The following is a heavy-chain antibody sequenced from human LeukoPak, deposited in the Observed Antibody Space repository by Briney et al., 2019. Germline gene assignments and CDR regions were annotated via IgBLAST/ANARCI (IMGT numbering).Heavy chain of an antibody. V-gene: IGHV2-5*01. CDR2: IYWNDDK. CDR1: GFSLSTSGVG. J-gene: IGHJ3*02. CDR3: ARIRQVWFGELWNAFDI. Sequence: SGPTLVKPTQPLTLTCTFSGFSLSTSGVGVGWIRQPPGKALEWLALIYWNDDKRYSPSLKSRLTITKDTSKNQVVLTMTNMDPVDTATYYCARIRQVWFGELWNAFDIWGQGTMVTVSS. D-gene: IGHD3-10*01.